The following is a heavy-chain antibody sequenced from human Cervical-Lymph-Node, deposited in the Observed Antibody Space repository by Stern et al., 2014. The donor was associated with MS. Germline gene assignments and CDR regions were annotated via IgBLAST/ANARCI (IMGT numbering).Heavy chain of an antibody. CDR1: GGSIRSDDYY. CDR3: ARTDILLIDH. D-gene: IGHD3-9*01. J-gene: IGHJ5*02. CDR2: IYYSGNT. Sequence: QVQLQEAGPGLVKPSQTLSLTCTVSGGSIRSDDYYWIWIRQPPGKGLEWIGYIYYSGNTYYNPSLRGRVTISVDTSKNQFSLKLSSVTDADTAVYYCARTDILLIDHWGQGTRVTVSS. V-gene: IGHV4-30-4*01.